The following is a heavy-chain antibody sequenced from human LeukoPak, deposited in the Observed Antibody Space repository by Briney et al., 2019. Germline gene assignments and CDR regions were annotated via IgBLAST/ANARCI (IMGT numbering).Heavy chain of an antibody. V-gene: IGHV3-23*01. J-gene: IGHJ4*02. CDR1: GFTFYTYD. CDR2: ISYHGHRT. Sequence: GGSLRLSCVASGFTFYTYDMSWVRQVPGKGLEWVSSISYHGHRTYYIHSVKGRFTISRDNSKNTLYLQLNSLRVEDTAIYYCARIPGMAAGSDFYFDYWGPGTVVTVFS. CDR3: ARIPGMAAGSDFYFDY. D-gene: IGHD6-13*01.